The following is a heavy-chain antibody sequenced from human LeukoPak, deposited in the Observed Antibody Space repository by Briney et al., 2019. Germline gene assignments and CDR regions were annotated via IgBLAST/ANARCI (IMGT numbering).Heavy chain of an antibody. D-gene: IGHD6-25*01. CDR3: AKASRVSAAGTDWFDP. CDR1: GYTFTAYY. CDR2: INPKSGDT. Sequence: ASVKVSCKASGYTFTAYYMHWVRQAPGQGLEWMGWINPKSGDTHYAQKFRGRVTMTRDTSISSAYLELSSLRSDDTAVYYCAKASRVSAAGTDWFDPWGQGTLVTVSS. J-gene: IGHJ5*02. V-gene: IGHV1-2*02.